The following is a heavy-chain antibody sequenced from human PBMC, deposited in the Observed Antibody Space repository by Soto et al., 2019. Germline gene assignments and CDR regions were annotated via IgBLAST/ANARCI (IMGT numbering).Heavy chain of an antibody. D-gene: IGHD2-2*01. CDR3: RSSTSCYDESCVDV. CDR2: LYHIGST. J-gene: IGHJ6*02. V-gene: IGHV4-38-2*01. CDR1: GYSISSGNY. Sequence: LSLTCAVSGYSISSGNYWAWIRQPPGRGLEWIGSLYHIGSTHYNTSLKSRVTISVDTSKNHFSLELSSVTAADTAIYYCRSSTSCYDESCVDVWGQGTMVTVSS.